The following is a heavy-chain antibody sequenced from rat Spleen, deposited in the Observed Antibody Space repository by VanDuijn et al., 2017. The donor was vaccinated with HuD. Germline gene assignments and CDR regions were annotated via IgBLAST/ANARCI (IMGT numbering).Heavy chain of an antibody. CDR2: ISYDGGST. Sequence: EVQLVESGGGLVQPGRSLKLSCAASGFTFSDYNMAWVRQAPKKGLEWVATISYDGGSTYYRDVVKGRFTISRDNAKSTLYLQMDSLRSEDTATYYCARHSYGGYGWFAYWGQGTLVTVSS. D-gene: IGHD1-11*01. CDR3: ARHSYGGYGWFAY. V-gene: IGHV5-7*01. CDR1: GFTFSDYN. J-gene: IGHJ3*01.